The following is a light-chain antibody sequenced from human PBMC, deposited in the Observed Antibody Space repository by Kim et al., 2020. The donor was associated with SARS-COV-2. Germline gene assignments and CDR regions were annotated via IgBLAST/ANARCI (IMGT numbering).Light chain of an antibody. CDR1: QSISNN. V-gene: IGKV3-15*01. J-gene: IGKJ4*01. Sequence: EVVMTQSPGTLSVSPGDGVTLSCRASQSISNNLAWYQQKPGQAPRLLIYGASTRATGIPARFSGGGSGTDFTLTISSLQSEDSAVYYWQQYNNWPPLSFGGGTKVDIK. CDR3: QQYNNWPPLS. CDR2: GAS.